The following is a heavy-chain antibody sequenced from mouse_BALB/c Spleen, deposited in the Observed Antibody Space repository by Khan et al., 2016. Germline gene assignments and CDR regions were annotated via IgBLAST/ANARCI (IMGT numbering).Heavy chain of an antibody. CDR1: GYTFTSYW. CDR3: ARRGYGNYFDY. CDR2: IYPGDGDT. Sequence: QVQLQQSGAELARPGASVKLSCKASGYTFTSYWMQWVKQRPGQGLEWIGAIYPGDGDTRYTQKFKGKATLTADKSSSTAYMQLSSLASEDSAVYYCARRGYGNYFDYWGQAPLSQSPQ. D-gene: IGHD2-10*02. J-gene: IGHJ2*01. V-gene: IGHV1-87*01.